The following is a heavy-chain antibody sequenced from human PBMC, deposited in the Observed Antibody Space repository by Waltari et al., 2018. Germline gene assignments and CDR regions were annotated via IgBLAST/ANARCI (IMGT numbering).Heavy chain of an antibody. Sequence: QVQLVQSGAEVKKPGSSVKVSCKASGGTFSSYAISWVRQAPGQGLEWMGRIIPILGIANYAQKFQGRVTITADKSTSTAYMELSSLRSEDTAVYYCARDSCSGGSCYPVGGYWGQGTLVTVSS. V-gene: IGHV1-69*04. CDR2: IIPILGIA. D-gene: IGHD2-15*01. J-gene: IGHJ4*02. CDR1: GGTFSSYA. CDR3: ARDSCSGGSCYPVGGY.